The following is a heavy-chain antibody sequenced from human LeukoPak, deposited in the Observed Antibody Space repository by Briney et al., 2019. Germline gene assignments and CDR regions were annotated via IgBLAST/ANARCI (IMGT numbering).Heavy chain of an antibody. CDR1: GYTFTNYA. Sequence: EASVKVSCKASGYTFTNYAMHWVRQAPGQRLEWMGWINAGNGNTKYSLKFQGRVTITRDTSASTAYMELSSLRSEDTAVYYCARSTLGNGYYDSSGYLLGYWGQGTLVTVSS. CDR2: INAGNGNT. CDR3: ARSTLGNGYYDSSGYLLGY. V-gene: IGHV1-3*01. J-gene: IGHJ4*02. D-gene: IGHD3-22*01.